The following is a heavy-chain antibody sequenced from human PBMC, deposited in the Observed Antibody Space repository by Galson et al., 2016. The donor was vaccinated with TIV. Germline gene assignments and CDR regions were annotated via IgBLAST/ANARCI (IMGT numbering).Heavy chain of an antibody. J-gene: IGHJ5*02. V-gene: IGHV1-69*15. CDR2: IIPIFGTT. D-gene: IGHD3-10*01. Sequence: ASGGKFSSYVISWVRQAPGQGLEWMGRIIPIFGTTKYAQKFQGRVTITADESTDTAYVELNSLTSEDTAVYYCARATNYYDNWFDPWGLGTLVTVSS. CDR1: GGKFSSYV. CDR3: ARATNYYDNWFDP.